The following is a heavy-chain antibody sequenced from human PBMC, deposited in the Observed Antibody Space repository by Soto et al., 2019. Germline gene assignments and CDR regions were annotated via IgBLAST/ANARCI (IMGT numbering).Heavy chain of an antibody. J-gene: IGHJ6*02. CDR1: GVSISSGDYY. Sequence: PSETLSLTCTLSGVSISSGDYYWSWIRQPPGKGLEWIGYIYYSENTYSNPSLKSRVTISGDTSKNQFSLKLSSVTAADTAVYYCARSGPKYGSGSYYIKVFPYGMDVWGQGTTVTVSS. V-gene: IGHV4-30-4*01. D-gene: IGHD3-10*01. CDR2: IYYSENT. CDR3: ARSGPKYGSGSYYIKVFPYGMDV.